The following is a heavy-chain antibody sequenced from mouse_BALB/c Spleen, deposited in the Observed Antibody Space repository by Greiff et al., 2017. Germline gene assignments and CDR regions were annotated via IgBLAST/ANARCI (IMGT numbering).Heavy chain of an antibody. Sequence: VHVKQSGAELVKPGASVKLSCTASGFNIKDTYMHWVKQRPEQGLEWIGRIDPANGNTKYDPKFQGKATITADTSSNTAYLQLSSLTSEDTAVYYCARGAYYYGSSYHYWGQGTTLTVSS. CDR1: GFNIKDTY. J-gene: IGHJ2*01. V-gene: IGHV14-3*02. CDR2: IDPANGNT. D-gene: IGHD1-1*01. CDR3: ARGAYYYGSSYHY.